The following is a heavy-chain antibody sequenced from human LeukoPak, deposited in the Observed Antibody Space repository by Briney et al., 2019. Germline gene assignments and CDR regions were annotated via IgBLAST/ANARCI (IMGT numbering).Heavy chain of an antibody. D-gene: IGHD2/OR15-2a*01. V-gene: IGHV4-4*02. J-gene: IGHJ4*02. CDR1: GGSITNTNY. Sequence: SETLSLTCGVSGGSITNTNYWTWVRPPPGKGLEWIGEVNLQGSTNYNPSLMGRVAISVDTSENHISLQLTSVTAADTAVYYFGRGGGLSRPLDYWAGEPW. CDR2: VNLQGST. CDR3: GRGGGLSRPLDY.